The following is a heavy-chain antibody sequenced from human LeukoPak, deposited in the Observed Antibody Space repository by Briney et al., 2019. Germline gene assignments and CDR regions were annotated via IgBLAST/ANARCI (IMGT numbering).Heavy chain of an antibody. CDR1: GYSISSGYY. J-gene: IGHJ4*02. CDR2: INHSGST. Sequence: PSETLSLTCAVSGYSISSGYYWSWIRQPPGKGLEWIGEINHSGSTNYNPSLKSRVTISVDTSKNQFSLKLSSVTAADTAVYYSARGPAKRWLQGDFDYCGQETLVTVSS. D-gene: IGHD5-24*01. V-gene: IGHV4-34*01. CDR3: ARGPAKRWLQGDFDY.